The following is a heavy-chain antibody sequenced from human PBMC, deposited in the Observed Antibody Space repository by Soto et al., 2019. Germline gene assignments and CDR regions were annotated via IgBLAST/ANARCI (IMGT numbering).Heavy chain of an antibody. J-gene: IGHJ6*02. CDR1: GFSLSTSGVG. V-gene: IGHV2-5*02. CDR2: IFLDDDK. CDR3: IQSRCGGDCLQSYASHYYYGMDV. Sequence: QITLKESGPTLVKPTQTLTLTCTFSGFSLSTSGVGVGWIRQPPGKALEWLAIIFLDDDKRYRPSLRSRLTINKDTSKNQVVLTMTNMDPVDTATYYCIQSRCGGDCLQSYASHYYYGMDVWGQGTTVTVSS. D-gene: IGHD2-21*02.